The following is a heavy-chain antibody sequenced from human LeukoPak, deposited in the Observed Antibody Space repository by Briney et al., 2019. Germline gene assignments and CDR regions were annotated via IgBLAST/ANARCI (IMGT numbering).Heavy chain of an antibody. J-gene: IGHJ4*02. V-gene: IGHV3-64*01. Sequence: GGSLRLSCAAPGFTFSSYAMHWVRQAPGKGLEYVSAISSNGGSTYYANSVKGRFTISRDNSKNTLYLQMGSLRAEDMAVYYCARGKAYYYDSSGYYPDYWGQGTLVTVSS. D-gene: IGHD3-22*01. CDR2: ISSNGGST. CDR1: GFTFSSYA. CDR3: ARGKAYYYDSSGYYPDY.